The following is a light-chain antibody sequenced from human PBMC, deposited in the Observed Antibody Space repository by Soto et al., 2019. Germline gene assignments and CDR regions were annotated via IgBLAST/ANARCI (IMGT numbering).Light chain of an antibody. CDR2: INS. V-gene: IGLV1-44*01. J-gene: IGLJ2*01. Sequence: QSVLTQPPSASGTPGQRVIISCSGSNSNIGSNTANWYQQLPGTAPKLLIYINSQRPSGVPDRFSGSKSGTSASLAISGLQSEDEADYYCAAWDDGLNGVVFGGGTKLTVL. CDR3: AAWDDGLNGVV. CDR1: NSNIGSNT.